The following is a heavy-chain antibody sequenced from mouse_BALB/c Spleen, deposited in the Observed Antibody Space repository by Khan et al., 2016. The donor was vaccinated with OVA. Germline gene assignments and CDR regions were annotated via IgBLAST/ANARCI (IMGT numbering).Heavy chain of an antibody. CDR1: GFSLTSYG. J-gene: IGHJ3*01. V-gene: IGHV2-2*02. CDR2: IWSVGST. Sequence: QVQLQQPGPGLVQPSQSLSITCTVSGFSLTSYGVHWVRQSPGKGLEWLGVIWSVGSTDYNAAFISRLNISKANSKSQAFFKMNSLQANDTAIYYCARNYDYDEGLAYWGQGTLVTVSA. CDR3: ARNYDYDEGLAY. D-gene: IGHD2-4*01.